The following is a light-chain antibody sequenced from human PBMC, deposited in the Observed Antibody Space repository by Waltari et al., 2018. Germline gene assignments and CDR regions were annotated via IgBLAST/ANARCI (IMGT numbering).Light chain of an antibody. CDR1: SSDVINYNY. CDR2: EGS. CDR3: CSYGFSVV. Sequence: QSALTQPASLSGSPGQSITISCTGTSSDVINYNYLSWYQHHPGEAPKLIIYEGSKRPAGFSDRFSGSKSGYTASLTISGLQAEDEADYYCCSYGFSVVFGGGTKLTVL. J-gene: IGLJ3*02. V-gene: IGLV2-23*01.